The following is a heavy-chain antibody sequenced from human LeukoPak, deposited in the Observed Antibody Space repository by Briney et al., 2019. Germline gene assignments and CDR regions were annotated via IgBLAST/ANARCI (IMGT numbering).Heavy chain of an antibody. D-gene: IGHD1-26*01. CDR3: ARGGSYYEGDDAFDI. J-gene: IGHJ3*02. V-gene: IGHV3-66*01. CDR2: IYSGGST. CDR1: GFTVSSNY. Sequence: PGGSLRLSCAASGFTVSSNYMSWVRQAPGKGLEWVSVIYSGGSTYYADSVKGRFTISRDNSKNTLYLQMNSLRAEDTAVYYCARGGSYYEGDDAFDIWGQGTMVTVSS.